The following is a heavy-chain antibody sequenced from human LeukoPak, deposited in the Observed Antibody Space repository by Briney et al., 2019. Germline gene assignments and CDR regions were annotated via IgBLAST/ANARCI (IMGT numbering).Heavy chain of an antibody. CDR1: GYTFTSYG. CDR2: ISAYNGNT. Sequence: ASVKVSCKASGYTFTSYGISWVRQAPGQGLEWMGWISAYNGNTNYAQKLQGRVTMTTDTSTSTAYMELRSLRSDDTAVYYCARDVAFIVVVPAAPLDYWGQGTLVTVSS. J-gene: IGHJ4*02. CDR3: ARDVAFIVVVPAAPLDY. D-gene: IGHD2-2*01. V-gene: IGHV1-18*01.